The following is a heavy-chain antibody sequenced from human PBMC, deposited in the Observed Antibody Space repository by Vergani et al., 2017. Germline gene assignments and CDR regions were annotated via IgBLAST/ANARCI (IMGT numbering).Heavy chain of an antibody. CDR2: INWSSDSL. Sequence: EVQLVESGGGLVRPGRSLRLSCVASGFTFDDYAMHWVRQAPGKGLEWVSGINWSSDSLGYGDSVKGRFTISRDNAKNSLFLQLNSLRAEDTALYFCAKCWCYSNPYYMDVLVKGIMVTVSS. J-gene: IGHJ6*03. CDR1: GFTFDDYA. D-gene: IGHD4-11*01. CDR3: AKCWCYSNPYYMDV. V-gene: IGHV3-9*01.